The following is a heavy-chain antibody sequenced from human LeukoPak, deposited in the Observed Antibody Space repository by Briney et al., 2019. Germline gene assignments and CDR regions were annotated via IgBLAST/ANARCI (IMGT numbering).Heavy chain of an antibody. CDR3: ARARLGYCSSTSCYAPVAY. CDR1: GGSISSYY. V-gene: IGHV4-59*01. CDR2: IFYTGST. D-gene: IGHD2-2*01. Sequence: SETLSLTCTVSGGSISSYYWSWLRQPPGKGLEWIGYIFYTGSTYYNPSLKSRVTISVDTSKNQFSLRLTSVTAADTAVYYCARARLGYCSSTSCYAPVAYWGQGTLVTVSS. J-gene: IGHJ4*02.